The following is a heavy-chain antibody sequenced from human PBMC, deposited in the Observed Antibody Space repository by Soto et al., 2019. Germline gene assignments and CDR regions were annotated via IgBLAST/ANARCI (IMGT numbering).Heavy chain of an antibody. CDR1: GYTFTSYG. CDR2: ISAYNGNT. Sequence: GASVKVSCKASGYTFTSYGISWVRQAPGQGLEWMGWISAYNGNTNYAQKLQGRVTMTTDTSTSTAYMELRSLRSDDTAVYYCARNGVEVVPAANYYFDYWGQGTLVTVSS. V-gene: IGHV1-18*01. CDR3: ARNGVEVVPAANYYFDY. D-gene: IGHD2-2*01. J-gene: IGHJ4*02.